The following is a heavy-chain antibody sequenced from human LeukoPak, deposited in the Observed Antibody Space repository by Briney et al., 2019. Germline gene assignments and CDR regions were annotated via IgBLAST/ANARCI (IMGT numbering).Heavy chain of an antibody. J-gene: IGHJ4*02. CDR2: ISGSGGST. V-gene: IGHV3-23*01. D-gene: IGHD2-21*02. Sequence: PGGSLRLSCAASGFTFSSYAMSWVRQAPGKGLEWVSAISGSGGSTYYADSVKGRFTISRDNPKNTLYLQMNSLRAEDTAVYYCAKAPIVVVTANDYYFDYWGQGTLVTVSS. CDR1: GFTFSSYA. CDR3: AKAPIVVVTANDYYFDY.